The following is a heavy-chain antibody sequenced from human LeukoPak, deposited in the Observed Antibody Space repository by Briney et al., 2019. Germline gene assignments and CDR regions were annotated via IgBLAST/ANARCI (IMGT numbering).Heavy chain of an antibody. CDR1: GFTFSIYA. D-gene: IGHD2-15*01. Sequence: AGGSLRLSCAASGFTFSIYAMSWVRQAPGKGLEWVSAISNTGGSTYYADSVKGRFTISRDKSKNTLSLQMNSLRAEDTAVYYCAQQVGYCSSGSCYFTYWGQGTLVTVSS. V-gene: IGHV3-23*01. CDR3: AQQVGYCSSGSCYFTY. CDR2: ISNTGGST. J-gene: IGHJ1*01.